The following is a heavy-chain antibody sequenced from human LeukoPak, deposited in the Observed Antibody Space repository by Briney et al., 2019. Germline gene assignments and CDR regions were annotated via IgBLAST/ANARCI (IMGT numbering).Heavy chain of an antibody. CDR3: ARDSSSSWSFDY. J-gene: IGHJ4*02. Sequence: SVKVSCKASGGTFSSYAISWVRQAPGQGLEWMGRIIPILGIANYAQKFQGRVTITADKSTSTAYMELSSLRSEDTAVYYCARDSSSSWSFDYWGQGTLVTVSS. V-gene: IGHV1-69*04. CDR2: IIPILGIA. D-gene: IGHD6-13*01. CDR1: GGTFSSYA.